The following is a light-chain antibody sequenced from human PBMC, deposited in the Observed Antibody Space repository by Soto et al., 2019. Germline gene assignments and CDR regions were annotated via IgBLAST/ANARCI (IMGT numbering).Light chain of an antibody. V-gene: IGKV3-15*01. Sequence: EILLTQSPATLSMSPGERATLSCRASQSVGSNLAWYQQQPGQAPRLLVYGASTRATEIPARLSWSGSGPEFTLTISSLPSEDFAVYYCQQYNDWPLTFGGGTKVEIK. CDR1: QSVGSN. CDR2: GAS. J-gene: IGKJ4*01. CDR3: QQYNDWPLT.